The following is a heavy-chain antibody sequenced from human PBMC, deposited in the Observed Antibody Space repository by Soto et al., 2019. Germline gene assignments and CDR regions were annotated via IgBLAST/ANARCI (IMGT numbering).Heavy chain of an antibody. CDR2: IIPIFGTA. Sequence: ASVKVSCKASGGTFSSYAISWVRQAPGQGLERMGGIIPIFGTANYAQKFQGRVTITADESTSTAYMELSSLRSEDTAVYYCARDLASGVFDYWGQGTLVTVSS. CDR1: GGTFSSYA. J-gene: IGHJ4*02. V-gene: IGHV1-69*13. D-gene: IGHD3-10*01. CDR3: ARDLASGVFDY.